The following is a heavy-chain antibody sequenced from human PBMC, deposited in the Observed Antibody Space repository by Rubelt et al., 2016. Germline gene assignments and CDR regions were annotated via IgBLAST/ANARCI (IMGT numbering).Heavy chain of an antibody. CDR3: AKEWATYYYYGMDV. CDR1: GFTFSSYG. J-gene: IGHJ6*02. V-gene: IGHV3-30*18. CDR2: ISYDGSNK. Sequence: LVDSGGGVVQPGRSLRLSCAASGFTFSSYGMHWVRQAPGKGLEWVAVISYDGSNKYYADSVKGRFTISRDNSKNTLYLQMNSLRAEDTAVYYCAKEWATYYYYGMDVWGQGTTVTVSS.